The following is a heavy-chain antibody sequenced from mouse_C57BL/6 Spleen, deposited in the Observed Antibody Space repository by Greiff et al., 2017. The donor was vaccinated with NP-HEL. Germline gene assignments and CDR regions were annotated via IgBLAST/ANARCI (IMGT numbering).Heavy chain of an antibody. D-gene: IGHD2-2*01. CDR1: GYTFTDYY. J-gene: IGHJ3*01. CDR2: INPNNGGT. V-gene: IGHV1-26*01. CDR3: AGGYDEVFAY. Sequence: EVQLQQSGPELVKPGASVKISCKASGYTFTDYYMNWVKQSHGKSLEWIGDINPNNGGTSYNQKFKGKATLTVDKSSSTAYMELRSLTSEDSAVYYCAGGYDEVFAYWGQGTLVTVSA.